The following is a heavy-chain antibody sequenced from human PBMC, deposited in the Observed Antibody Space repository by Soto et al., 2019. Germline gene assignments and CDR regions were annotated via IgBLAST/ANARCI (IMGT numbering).Heavy chain of an antibody. J-gene: IGHJ4*02. CDR2: IYYSGST. V-gene: IGHV4-31*03. CDR1: GGSISSGGYY. D-gene: IGHD6-13*01. Sequence: QVQLQESGPGLVKPSQTLSLTCTVSGGSISSGGYYWSWIRQHPGKGLEWIGYIYYSGSTYYNPSLKSRVTISVDTSKTQFALKLSSVTAADTAVYYCARGSSSSTPFDYWGQGPLVTVSS. CDR3: ARGSSSSTPFDY.